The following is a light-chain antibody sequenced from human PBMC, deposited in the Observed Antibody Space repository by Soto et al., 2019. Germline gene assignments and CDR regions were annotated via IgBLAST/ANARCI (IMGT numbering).Light chain of an antibody. Sequence: DIPLTQSPSFLSASVGDRVTITCQASQGITSYLAWYKRKPGKAPKLLIYAASTLQSGVPSRFSGSGSGTEFTRTSSSLQPEDFATDFCQQLTGYPSFTLGPGTKVYI. CDR1: QGITSY. J-gene: IGKJ3*01. V-gene: IGKV1-9*01. CDR2: AAS. CDR3: QQLTGYPSFT.